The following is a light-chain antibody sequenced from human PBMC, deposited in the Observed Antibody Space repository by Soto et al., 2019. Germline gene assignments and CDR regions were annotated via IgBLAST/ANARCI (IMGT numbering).Light chain of an antibody. V-gene: IGKV1-27*01. CDR2: AAS. CDR3: QKYDGAPLT. CDR1: QDINIY. J-gene: IGKJ4*01. Sequence: DIQMTQSPSSLSASVGDRVTITCRAGQDINIYLAWYQQKPGKVPKLLISAASTLQTGFPSGFSGSGSGTEFTLTISSLQPEDVATYYCQKYDGAPLTFGGGTKVEIK.